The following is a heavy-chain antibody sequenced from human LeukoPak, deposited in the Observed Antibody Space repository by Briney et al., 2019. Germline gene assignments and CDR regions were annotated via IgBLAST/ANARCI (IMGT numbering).Heavy chain of an antibody. D-gene: IGHD3-3*01. Sequence: GRSLRLSCAASGFTFDDYAMHWVRQAPGKGLEWVSGISWNSGSIGYADSVKGRFTISRDNAKNSLYLQMNSLRAEDTALYYCAKGIGRSAYYGFWSGYYSGGGLDYWGQGTLVTVSS. CDR1: GFTFDDYA. J-gene: IGHJ4*02. CDR3: AKGIGRSAYYGFWSGYYSGGGLDY. CDR2: ISWNSGSI. V-gene: IGHV3-9*01.